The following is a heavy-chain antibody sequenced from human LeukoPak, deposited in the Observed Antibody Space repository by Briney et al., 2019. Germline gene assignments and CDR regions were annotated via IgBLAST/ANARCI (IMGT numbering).Heavy chain of an antibody. Sequence: GGSLRLSCAASGFTFSSYSMNWVRQAPGKGLDWGSSISSSSSYIYYADSVKGRFTISRDNAKNSLYLQMNSLRAEDTAVYYCASSGLGGYDILTGYYRAFWWGQGTLVTVSS. D-gene: IGHD3-9*01. J-gene: IGHJ4*02. V-gene: IGHV3-21*01. CDR2: ISSSSSYI. CDR1: GFTFSSYS. CDR3: ASSGLGGYDILTGYYRAFW.